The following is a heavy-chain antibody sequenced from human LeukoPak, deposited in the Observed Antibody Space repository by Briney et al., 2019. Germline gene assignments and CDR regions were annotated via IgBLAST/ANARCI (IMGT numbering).Heavy chain of an antibody. Sequence: ASVKVSCMASGYTFTSYDINWVRQATGQGLEWMGWMNPNSGNTGYAQKFHGRVTMTGDTSISTTYMELSSLRSEDTAVYYCARGRTSGYWGQGTLVTVSS. D-gene: IGHD1-14*01. CDR2: MNPNSGNT. J-gene: IGHJ4*02. V-gene: IGHV1-8*01. CDR3: ARGRTSGY. CDR1: GYTFTSYD.